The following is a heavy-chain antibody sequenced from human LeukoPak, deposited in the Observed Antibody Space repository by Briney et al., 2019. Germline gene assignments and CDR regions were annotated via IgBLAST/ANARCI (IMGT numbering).Heavy chain of an antibody. D-gene: IGHD3-10*01. V-gene: IGHV3-48*01. J-gene: IGHJ5*02. CDR1: GFTFSSYS. CDR2: ISSNSNNI. Sequence: GGSLRLSCAASGFTFSSYSMNWVRQAPGKGLEWVSYISSNSNNIYYADSVKGRFTISRDNAKNSLYLQMNSLRAEDTAVYYCARGIDRGFGSGFDPWGQGTLVTVSS. CDR3: ARGIDRGFGSGFDP.